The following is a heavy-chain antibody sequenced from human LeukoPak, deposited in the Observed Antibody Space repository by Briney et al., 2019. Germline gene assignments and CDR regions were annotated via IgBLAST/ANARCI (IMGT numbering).Heavy chain of an antibody. CDR1: GGSISSYY. CDR2: IYYSGST. D-gene: IGHD3-10*01. V-gene: IGHV4-59*01. J-gene: IGHJ4*02. Sequence: SETPSLTCTVSGGSISSYYWSWIRQPPGKGLEWIGYIYYSGSTNYNPSLKSRVTISVDTSKNQFSLKLSSVTAADTAVYYCGAENRGLFDYWAREPWSPSPQ. CDR3: GAENRGLFDY.